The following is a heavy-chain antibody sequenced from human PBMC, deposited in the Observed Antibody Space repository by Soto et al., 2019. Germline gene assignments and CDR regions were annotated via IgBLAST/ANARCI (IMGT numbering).Heavy chain of an antibody. CDR2: ISSSSSTI. Sequence: HPGGSLRLSCAASGFTFSSYSMNWVRQAPGKGLEWVSYISSSSSTIYYADSVKGRFTISRDNAKNSLYLQMNSLRAEDTAVYYCARDFEYYDFWSGYSSDAFDIWGQGTMVTVSS. V-gene: IGHV3-48*01. CDR3: ARDFEYYDFWSGYSSDAFDI. J-gene: IGHJ3*02. CDR1: GFTFSSYS. D-gene: IGHD3-3*01.